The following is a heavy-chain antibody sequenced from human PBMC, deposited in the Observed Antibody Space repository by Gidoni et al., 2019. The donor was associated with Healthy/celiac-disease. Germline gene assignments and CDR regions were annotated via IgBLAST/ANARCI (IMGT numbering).Heavy chain of an antibody. CDR2: IIPILGIA. Sequence: PGQGLEWMGRIIPILGIANYAQKFQGRVTITADKSTSTDYMELSSLRSEDTAVYYCARDTRGSIAAAGTDYWGQGTLVTVS. D-gene: IGHD6-13*01. V-gene: IGHV1-69*04. CDR3: ARDTRGSIAAAGTDY. J-gene: IGHJ4*02.